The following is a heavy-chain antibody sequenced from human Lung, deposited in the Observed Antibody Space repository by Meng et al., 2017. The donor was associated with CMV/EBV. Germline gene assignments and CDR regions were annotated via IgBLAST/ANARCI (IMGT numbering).Heavy chain of an antibody. V-gene: IGHV4-30-4*08. D-gene: IGHD5-18*01. CDR1: GGAISSGDYY. CDR3: ARALDTAMVTFDY. Sequence: QGQLQESGPGLVKPSQTLSLTLTGSGGAISSGDYYWSWIRQPPGKGLEWIGYIYYSGSTYYNPSLKSRVTISVDTSKNQFSLKLSSVTAADTAVYYCARALDTAMVTFDYWGQGTLVTVSS. CDR2: IYYSGST. J-gene: IGHJ4*02.